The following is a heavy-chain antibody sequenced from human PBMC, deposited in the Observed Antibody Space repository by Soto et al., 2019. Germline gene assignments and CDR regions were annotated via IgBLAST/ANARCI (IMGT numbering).Heavy chain of an antibody. D-gene: IGHD6-19*01. CDR2: INAGNGNT. V-gene: IGHV1-3*01. CDR1: GYTFTSYA. CDR3: ARALGIAVAGTPQYYYYYYGMDV. Sequence: QVQLVQSGAEVKKPGASVKVSCKASGYTFTSYAMHWVRQAPGQRLEWMGWINAGNGNTKYSQKFQGRVTITRDTAASTAYMELSSLRSEDTAVYYCARALGIAVAGTPQYYYYYYGMDVWGQGTTVTVSS. J-gene: IGHJ6*02.